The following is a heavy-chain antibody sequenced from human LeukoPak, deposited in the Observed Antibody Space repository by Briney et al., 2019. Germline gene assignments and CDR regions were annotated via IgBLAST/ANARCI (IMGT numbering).Heavy chain of an antibody. Sequence: GGSLRLSCAASGFTFSSYAMSWVRQAPGKGLEWVSAISGSGGSTYYADPVKGRFTISRDNSKNTLYLQMNSLRAEDTAVYYCAKHPESFDYGDYEMFDPWGQGTLVTVSS. CDR1: GFTFSSYA. CDR3: AKHPESFDYGDYEMFDP. V-gene: IGHV3-23*01. D-gene: IGHD4-17*01. J-gene: IGHJ5*02. CDR2: ISGSGGST.